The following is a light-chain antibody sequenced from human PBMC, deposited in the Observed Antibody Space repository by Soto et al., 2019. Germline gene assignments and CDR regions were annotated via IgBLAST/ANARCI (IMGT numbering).Light chain of an antibody. CDR3: AAWDDILKSVV. CDR2: RNN. J-gene: IGLJ2*01. Sequence: QSVLTQSPSASGTPGQRVAISCSGSSSNIGSNFAYWYQQFPGTAPKLLILRNNQRPSGVPDRFSASKSGTSASLAISGLRSEDEADYYCAAWDDILKSVVFGGGTKVTVL. V-gene: IGLV1-47*01. CDR1: SSNIGSNF.